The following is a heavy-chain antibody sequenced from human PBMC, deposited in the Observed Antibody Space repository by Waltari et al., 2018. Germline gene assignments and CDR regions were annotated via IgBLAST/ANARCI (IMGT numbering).Heavy chain of an antibody. V-gene: IGHV4-59*01. CDR2: THYSGET. J-gene: IGHJ3*02. CDR1: GGCISSYY. D-gene: IGHD3-3*01. CDR3: ARATIFGIVIDAFDI. Sequence: QVQLQESGPGLVQPSETLSLTCAVSGGCISSYYWSWIRQPPGKGLEWIGCTHYSGETNYNPSLKSRVTISLDTSQNQFSLKLSSVTAADTAVYYCARATIFGIVIDAFDIWGQGTMVTVSS.